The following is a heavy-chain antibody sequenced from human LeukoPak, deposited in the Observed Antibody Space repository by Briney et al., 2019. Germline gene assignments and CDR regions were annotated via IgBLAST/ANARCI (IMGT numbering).Heavy chain of an antibody. CDR1: GGSISSYY. CDR2: IDTSGST. J-gene: IGHJ4*02. V-gene: IGHV4-4*07. D-gene: IGHD4-17*01. Sequence: PSETLSLTCTVSGGSISSYYWSWIRQPAGKGLEWIGRIDTSGSTNYNPSLKSRVTVSVDTSKNQFSLKLSSVTAADTAVYYCARYGDFGSNFDYWDQGTLVTVSS. CDR3: ARYGDFGSNFDY.